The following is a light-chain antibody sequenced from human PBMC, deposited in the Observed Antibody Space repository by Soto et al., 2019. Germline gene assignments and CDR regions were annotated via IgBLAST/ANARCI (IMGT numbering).Light chain of an antibody. J-gene: IGKJ1*01. V-gene: IGKV1-5*01. Sequence: DIQMTQSPSIVSASVVDRVTITCRASQSISNWLAWYQQKPGKAPKLLIYDASSLESGVPSRFRGSGSGTEFTLTISRLQPDDFATYYSQQFNSYPWAFGQGTKVDIK. CDR3: QQFNSYPWA. CDR1: QSISNW. CDR2: DAS.